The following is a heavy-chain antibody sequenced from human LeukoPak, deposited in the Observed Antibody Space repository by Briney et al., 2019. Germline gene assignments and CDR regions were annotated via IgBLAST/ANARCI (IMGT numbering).Heavy chain of an antibody. D-gene: IGHD3-22*01. CDR3: ASDLRWYYYDSSGYYFDY. V-gene: IGHV1-69*05. J-gene: IGHJ4*02. CDR2: IIPIFGTA. Sequence: SVKVSCKASGGTFSSYAISWVLQAPGQGLEWMGRIIPIFGTANYAQKFQGRVTITTDESTSTAYMELSSLRSEDTAVYYCASDLRWYYYDSSGYYFDYWGQGTLVTVSS. CDR1: GGTFSSYA.